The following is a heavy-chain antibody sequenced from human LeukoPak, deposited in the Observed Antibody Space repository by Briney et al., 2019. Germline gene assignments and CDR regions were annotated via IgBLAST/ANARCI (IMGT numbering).Heavy chain of an antibody. D-gene: IGHD3/OR15-3a*01. CDR3: ANSWTAYFRGVNY. V-gene: IGHV3-30*18. J-gene: IGHJ4*02. CDR2: ISYDGSNK. CDR1: GLTFNSYG. Sequence: GRSLRLSCAASGLTFNSYGMHWVRQAPGKGLEWAAVISYDGSNKYYADSVKGRFTISRDNSKNTLYMQMNSLRPEDTALYSCANSWTAYFRGVNYWGQGTLVTVSS.